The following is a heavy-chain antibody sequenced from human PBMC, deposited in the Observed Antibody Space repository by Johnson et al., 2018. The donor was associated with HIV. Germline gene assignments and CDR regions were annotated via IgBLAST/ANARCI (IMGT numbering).Heavy chain of an antibody. V-gene: IGHV3-30*04. D-gene: IGHD1-26*01. Sequence: QVQLVESGGGVVQPGRSLRLSCAASGFAFSTYTMHWVRQAPGKGLEWVALISYDGSKKYYADSVKGRFTISRDNSKNTLYLQMNSRRAEDTALYSCARDSGSSGRADAFDIWDQGTMVTVSS. CDR1: GFAFSTYT. CDR3: ARDSGSSGRADAFDI. J-gene: IGHJ3*02. CDR2: ISYDGSKK.